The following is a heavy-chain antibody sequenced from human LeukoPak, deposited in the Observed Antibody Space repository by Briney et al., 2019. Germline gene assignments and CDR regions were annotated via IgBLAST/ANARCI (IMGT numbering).Heavy chain of an antibody. CDR1: GFTFNSYW. CDR3: ARTPFYDNGGFYRHFDS. CDR2: IEGDGSSA. Sequence: PGGSLRLSCAASGFTFNSYWMHWVRQVPGKGLVWVSRIEGDGSSATYADSVKGRFTISRDNAKNTLYLQMNSLRDEDTAVYYCARTPFYDNGGFYRHFDSWGQGTLVTASS. D-gene: IGHD3-22*01. V-gene: IGHV3-74*01. J-gene: IGHJ4*02.